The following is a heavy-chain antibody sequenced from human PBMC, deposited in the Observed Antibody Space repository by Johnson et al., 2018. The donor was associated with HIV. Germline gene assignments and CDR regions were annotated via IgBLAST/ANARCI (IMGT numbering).Heavy chain of an antibody. CDR1: GFIFNNYW. CDR2: IKEDGSED. V-gene: IGHV3-7*05. Sequence: VQLVESGGGLVQRGGSLRLSCAASGFIFNNYWMSWVRQAPGKGLEWLANIKEDGSEDYYVDSLKGRFTISRDNAQNLLYLQMDSLRAEDSAVYYCARDGVYSSPHDAFDIWGPGTMVTVSS. J-gene: IGHJ3*02. D-gene: IGHD3-22*01. CDR3: ARDGVYSSPHDAFDI.